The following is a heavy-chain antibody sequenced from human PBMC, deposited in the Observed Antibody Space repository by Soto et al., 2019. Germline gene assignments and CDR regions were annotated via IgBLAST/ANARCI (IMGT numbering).Heavy chain of an antibody. J-gene: IGHJ4*02. CDR3: ARHGDNYGGGYFDY. CDR2: IYSGGST. V-gene: IGHV3-66*04. D-gene: IGHD5-18*01. Sequence: EVPLVESGGGLVQPGGSLRLSCAASGVTVSSNYMSWVRQAPGKGLEWVSVIYSGGSTYYADSVKGRFTISRDNPKNTRYRQMSRLRAEDTAVYYCARHGDNYGGGYFDYWGQGTLVTVSS. CDR1: GVTVSSNY.